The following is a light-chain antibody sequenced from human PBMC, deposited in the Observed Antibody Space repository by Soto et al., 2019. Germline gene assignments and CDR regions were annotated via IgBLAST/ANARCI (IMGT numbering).Light chain of an antibody. CDR1: QSVLYSSNKKNY. V-gene: IGKV4-1*01. CDR2: WAS. CDR3: QQYSSTPPWT. Sequence: DIVMTQSPDSLAVSLGERATINCKSSQSVLYSSNKKNYLAWYQQKPGQPPKLLIYWASTRESGVPDRFSGSGSGTDFTLTISSLQAEDVAVYYCQQYSSTPPWTFGQGTKVEVK. J-gene: IGKJ1*01.